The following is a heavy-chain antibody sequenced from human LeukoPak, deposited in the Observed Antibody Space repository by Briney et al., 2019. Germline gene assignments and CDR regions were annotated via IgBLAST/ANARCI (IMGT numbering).Heavy chain of an antibody. CDR2: ISSSGSTI. Sequence: GGSLRLSCAASGFTFSSYEMDWVRQAPGKGLEWVSYISSSGSTIYYAHSVKGRFTISRDNAKNSPYLQMNSLRAEETAVYYCANVLLWWAAFDIWGQGTMVTVSS. CDR3: ANVLLWWAAFDI. J-gene: IGHJ3*02. V-gene: IGHV3-48*03. CDR1: GFTFSSYE. D-gene: IGHD3-10*01.